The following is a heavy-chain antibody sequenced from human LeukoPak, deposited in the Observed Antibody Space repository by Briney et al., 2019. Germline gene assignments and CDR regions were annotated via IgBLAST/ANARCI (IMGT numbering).Heavy chain of an antibody. D-gene: IGHD3-22*01. Sequence: ASVTVSCKVSGYTFTSYGINWARQAPGQALEWMGWITAFNGNTDYAQKFQGRVTMTTDTSTNTAYMELRSLRSDDTAVYYCARDSYDSSGSYFFLKLLDYWGQGTLVTVSS. J-gene: IGHJ4*02. CDR3: ARDSYDSSGSYFFLKLLDY. V-gene: IGHV1-18*01. CDR2: ITAFNGNT. CDR1: GYTFTSYG.